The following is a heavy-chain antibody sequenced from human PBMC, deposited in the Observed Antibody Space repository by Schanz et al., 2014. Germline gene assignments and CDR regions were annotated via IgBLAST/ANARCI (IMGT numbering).Heavy chain of an antibody. D-gene: IGHD5-12*01. CDR1: GGTFSSDT. V-gene: IGHV1-69*04. Sequence: QVQVVQSGAEVKKPGSSMKVSCKASGGTFSSDTFSWVRQAPGQGLEWMGRIVPIAGITPYAQRFQGRVTITADKSSDTAYMELSSLSSEDTAVYYCARGGGPEDVFDIWGQGTILTGSS. J-gene: IGHJ3*02. CDR2: IVPIAGIT. CDR3: ARGGGPEDVFDI.